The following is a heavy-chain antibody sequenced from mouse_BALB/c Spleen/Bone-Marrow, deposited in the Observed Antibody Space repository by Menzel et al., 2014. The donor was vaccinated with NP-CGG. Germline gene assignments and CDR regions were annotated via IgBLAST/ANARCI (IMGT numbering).Heavy chain of an antibody. CDR3: ARRNYGSSYWYFDV. D-gene: IGHD1-1*01. J-gene: IGHJ1*01. CDR1: GYSFTGYY. Sequence: DVHLVESGPELVKPGASVKISCKASGYSFTGYYMHWVKQSHVKSLEWIGRINPYNGATSYNQNFKDKASLTVDKSSSTAYMELHSLTSEDSAVYYCARRNYGSSYWYFDVWGAGTTVTVSS. V-gene: IGHV1-31*01. CDR2: INPYNGAT.